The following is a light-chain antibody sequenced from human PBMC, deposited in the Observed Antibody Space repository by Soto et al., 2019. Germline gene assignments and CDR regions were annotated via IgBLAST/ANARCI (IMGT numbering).Light chain of an antibody. Sequence: VMTQSPDTLSASPGERVSLSCRASQSVSSSYLAWYQQKPGQAPRLLIYGASSRATGIPDRFSGSGSGTDFTLTISRLEPEDFAVYYCQQFSSYPLTFGGGTKVDIK. J-gene: IGKJ4*01. V-gene: IGKV3-20*01. CDR3: QQFSSYPLT. CDR1: QSVSSSY. CDR2: GAS.